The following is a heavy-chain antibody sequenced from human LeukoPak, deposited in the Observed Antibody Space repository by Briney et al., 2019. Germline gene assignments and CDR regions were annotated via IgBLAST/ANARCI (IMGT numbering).Heavy chain of an antibody. D-gene: IGHD6-19*01. J-gene: IGHJ4*02. Sequence: GGSLRLSCAASGFTFSGYGMHWVRQAPGKGLQWVAFIRYDESHNYYLDSVKGRITISGDTSKNTLFLQMTSLRAEDKGVYYCCGIAVAGMYWGQGTLVTVAS. CDR1: GFTFSGYG. CDR2: IRYDESHN. CDR3: CGIAVAGMY. V-gene: IGHV3-30*02.